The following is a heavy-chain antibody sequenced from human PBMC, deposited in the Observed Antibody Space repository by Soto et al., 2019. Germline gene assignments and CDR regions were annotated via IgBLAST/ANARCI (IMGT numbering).Heavy chain of an antibody. D-gene: IGHD3-3*01. V-gene: IGHV4-30-2*01. CDR1: GGYISGGYYS. Sequence: SETLSLTCAVSGGYISGGYYSWSWIRQPPGKGLEWIGFIYNSGSTYYNSSLKSRVTISVDRSKNHFFLNLTSVTAADTAVYYCARSAATISGTLIWGEVLDIWGQGTKVTVSS. CDR2: IYNSGST. CDR3: ARSAATISGTLIWGEVLDI. J-gene: IGHJ3*02.